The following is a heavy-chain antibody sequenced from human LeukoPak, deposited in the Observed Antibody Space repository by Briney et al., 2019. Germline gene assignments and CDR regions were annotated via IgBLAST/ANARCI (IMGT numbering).Heavy chain of an antibody. CDR3: ATDPSGPSDSSGWYYFDN. D-gene: IGHD6-19*01. CDR2: IKQDASET. J-gene: IGHJ4*02. Sequence: GGSLRLSCAASGFIVSNYCMGWVRQAPGKGLEWVAYIKQDASETYYVDSVRGRFSISRDNAKNSLFLQMNSLRAEDTAVYYCATDPSGPSDSSGWYYFDNWGQGTLATVSS. V-gene: IGHV3-7*01. CDR1: GFIVSNYC.